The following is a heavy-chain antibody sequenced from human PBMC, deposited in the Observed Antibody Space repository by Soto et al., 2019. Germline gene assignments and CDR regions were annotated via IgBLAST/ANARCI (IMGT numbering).Heavy chain of an antibody. CDR1: GGSIRDYY. CDR2: IYYTGTT. J-gene: IGHJ4*02. CDR3: ARRYGYSFDY. V-gene: IGHV4-59*08. D-gene: IGHD5-18*01. Sequence: PSETLSLTCTVSGGSIRDYYWSWIRQSPGKGLEWIGYIYYTGTTRYNPSIKSRVTISVDSSKNQFSLNLRSVSAADTAVYYCARRYGYSFDYWGQGTLVTVSS.